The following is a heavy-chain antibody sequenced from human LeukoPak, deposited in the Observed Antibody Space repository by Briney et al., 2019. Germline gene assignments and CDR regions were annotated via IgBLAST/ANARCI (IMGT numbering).Heavy chain of an antibody. V-gene: IGHV4-31*02. Sequence: SETLSLTCTVSAGSISSRDFFWSWVCQHPGKGLEWIGYIFYSGSTYYNPSLEGRVTMSVDTSKNRFSLTLTSVTAADTAVYYCTRITGLMRVTFDTWGQGTLVTVSS. CDR1: AGSISSRDFF. CDR3: TRITGLMRVTFDT. J-gene: IGHJ5*02. CDR2: IFYSGST. D-gene: IGHD2-8*02.